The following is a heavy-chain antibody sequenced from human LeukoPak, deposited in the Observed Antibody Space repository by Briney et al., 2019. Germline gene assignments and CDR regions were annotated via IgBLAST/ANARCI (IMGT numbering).Heavy chain of an antibody. CDR3: AREVGIGYFDY. D-gene: IGHD2-21*01. V-gene: IGHV3-48*04. CDR2: ISSSGSTI. CDR1: GFTFSSYS. Sequence: GGSLRLSCAASGFTFSSYSMNWVRQAPGKGLEWVSYISSSGSTIYYADSVKGRFTISRDNAKNSLYLQMNSLRAEDTAVYYCAREVGIGYFDYWGQGTLVTVSS. J-gene: IGHJ4*02.